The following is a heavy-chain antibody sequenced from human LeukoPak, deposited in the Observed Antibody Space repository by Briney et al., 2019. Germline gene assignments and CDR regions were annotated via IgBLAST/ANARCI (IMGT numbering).Heavy chain of an antibody. J-gene: IGHJ3*01. D-gene: IGHD4-17*01. Sequence: GESLKISCEGSGYSFANYWIGWVRQMPGKGLEWMGIIYPTDSDTKYSPSFEGQVTILVDKSISTAYLQWSSLKASDTAMYYCVRLPYFGAYADYGDGFDVWGQGTMVTVSS. CDR1: GYSFANYW. CDR2: IYPTDSDT. CDR3: VRLPYFGAYADYGDGFDV. V-gene: IGHV5-51*01.